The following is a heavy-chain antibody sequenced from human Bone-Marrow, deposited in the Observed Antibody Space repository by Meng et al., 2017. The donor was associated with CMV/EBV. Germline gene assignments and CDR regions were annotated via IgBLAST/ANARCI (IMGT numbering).Heavy chain of an antibody. CDR2: INPNSGGT. Sequence: ASVKVSCKASEYTFIDHHMHWVRQAPGQGLEWMGWINPNSGGTNYAQKFQGRVTMTRDTSISTAYMELSRLRSDDTAVYYCASTSNLGYWGQGTLVTVSS. J-gene: IGHJ4*02. CDR1: EYTFIDHH. CDR3: ASTSNLGY. V-gene: IGHV1-2*02. D-gene: IGHD3-16*01.